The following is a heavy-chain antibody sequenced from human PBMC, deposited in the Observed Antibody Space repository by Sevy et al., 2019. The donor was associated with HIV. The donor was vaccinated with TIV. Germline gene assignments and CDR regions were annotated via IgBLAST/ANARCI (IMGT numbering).Heavy chain of an antibody. CDR1: GFTFSSYS. CDR3: ARDRVIAIYDFDI. CDR2: ISSSSSTI. V-gene: IGHV3-48*01. Sequence: GGSLRLSCAASGFTFSSYSMNWVRQAPGKGLEWVSYISSSSSTIYYADSVKGRFTISRDNAKNSLYLQMNSLRAEDTAVYYCARDRVIAIYDFDIWGQGTMVTFSS. D-gene: IGHD2-21*01. J-gene: IGHJ3*02.